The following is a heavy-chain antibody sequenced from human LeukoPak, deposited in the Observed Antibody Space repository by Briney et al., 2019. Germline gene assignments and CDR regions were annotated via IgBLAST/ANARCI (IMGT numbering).Heavy chain of an antibody. J-gene: IGHJ4*02. V-gene: IGHV1-18*01. D-gene: IGHD3-22*01. CDR3: ARGLPPRRNYDSSGYYSYYFDY. Sequence: GASVKVSCKASGYTFTNYGISWVRQAPGQGLEWMGWISAYNGYTHHAQKVQGRVTMTTDTSTSTAYMGLRSLRSDDTAVYYCARGLPPRRNYDSSGYYSYYFDYWGQGTLVTVSS. CDR2: ISAYNGYT. CDR1: GYTFTNYG.